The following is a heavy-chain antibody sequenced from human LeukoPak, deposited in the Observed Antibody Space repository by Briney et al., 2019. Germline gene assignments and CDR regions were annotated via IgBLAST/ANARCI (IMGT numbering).Heavy chain of an antibody. Sequence: PSETLSLTCAVSGGSISSGGYSWSWIRQPPGKGLEWIGYIYYSGSTYYNPSLKSRVTISVDTSKNQFSLKLSSVTAADTAVYYCARGAVDTAMVYFDYWGQGTLVTVSS. CDR2: IYYSGST. D-gene: IGHD5-18*01. J-gene: IGHJ4*02. CDR3: ARGAVDTAMVYFDY. CDR1: GGSISSGGYS. V-gene: IGHV4-30-4*07.